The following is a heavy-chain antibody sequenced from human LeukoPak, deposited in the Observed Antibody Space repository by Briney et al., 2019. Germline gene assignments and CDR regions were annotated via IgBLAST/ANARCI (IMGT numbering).Heavy chain of an antibody. D-gene: IGHD3-10*01. CDR2: INHSGST. V-gene: IGHV4-34*01. Sequence: SETLSLTCTVSGGSIGSHYCTWIRQTPGNGLEWIGEINHSGSTNYNPSLKSRVTISVDTSKNQFSLKLSSVTAADTAVYYCARHLPITMVRGVIWRWFDPWGQGTLVTVSP. J-gene: IGHJ5*02. CDR1: GGSIGSHY. CDR3: ARHLPITMVRGVIWRWFDP.